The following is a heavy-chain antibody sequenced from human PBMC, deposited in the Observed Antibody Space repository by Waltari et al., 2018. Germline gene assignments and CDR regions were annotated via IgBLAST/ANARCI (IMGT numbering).Heavy chain of an antibody. CDR2: ISGSGGST. J-gene: IGHJ4*02. D-gene: IGHD2-21*02. CDR1: GFTFRSHA. V-gene: IGHV3-23*01. Sequence: EVQLLESGGGLVQPGGSLRLSCAASGFTFRSHAMSWVRQAPGKGLEWVSAISGSGGSTYYADSVKGRFTISRDNSKNTLYLQMNSLRAEDTAVYYCAKLPPNLLVTAIGSRVYYWGQGTLVTVSS. CDR3: AKLPPNLLVTAIGSRVYY.